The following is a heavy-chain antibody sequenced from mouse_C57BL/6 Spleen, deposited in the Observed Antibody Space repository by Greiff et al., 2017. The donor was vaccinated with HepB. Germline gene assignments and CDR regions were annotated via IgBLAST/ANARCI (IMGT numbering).Heavy chain of an antibody. Sequence: QVQLQQSGAELVKPGASVKMSCKASGYTFTSYWITWVKQRPGQGLEWIGDIYPGSGSTNYNEKFKSKATLTVDTSSSTAYMQLSSLTSEDSAVYYCARSEDYDGYYVTDYWGQGTTLTVSS. J-gene: IGHJ2*01. V-gene: IGHV1-55*01. CDR1: GYTFTSYW. CDR2: IYPGSGST. CDR3: ARSEDYDGYYVTDY. D-gene: IGHD2-3*01.